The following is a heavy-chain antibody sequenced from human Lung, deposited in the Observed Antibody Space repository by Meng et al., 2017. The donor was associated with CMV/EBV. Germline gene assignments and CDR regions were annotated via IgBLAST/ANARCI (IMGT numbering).Heavy chain of an antibody. Sequence: GESLKISCAASGFTFDAYGMSWVRQAPGKGLEWVSGINWNGGSTGYADSVKGRFTISRDNAKNSLYLQMNSLRADDTALYYCARDRDPAGDAFDIWGQGTMVTVSS. CDR2: INWNGGST. J-gene: IGHJ3*02. D-gene: IGHD2-2*01. V-gene: IGHV3-20*04. CDR3: ARDRDPAGDAFDI. CDR1: GFTFDAYG.